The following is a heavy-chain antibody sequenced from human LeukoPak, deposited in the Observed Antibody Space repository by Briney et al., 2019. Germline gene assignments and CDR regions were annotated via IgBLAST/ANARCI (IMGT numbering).Heavy chain of an antibody. CDR1: GFTFGDYA. CDR2: IKSKTDGGTT. Sequence: GGSLRLSCTASGFTFGDYAMSWVRQAPGKGLEWVGRIKSKTDGGTTDYAAPVKGRFTISRDDSKNTLYLQMNSLKTDDTAVCYCTTADGSSGSHYWGQGTLVTVSS. D-gene: IGHD3-10*01. J-gene: IGHJ4*02. V-gene: IGHV3-15*01. CDR3: TTADGSSGSHY.